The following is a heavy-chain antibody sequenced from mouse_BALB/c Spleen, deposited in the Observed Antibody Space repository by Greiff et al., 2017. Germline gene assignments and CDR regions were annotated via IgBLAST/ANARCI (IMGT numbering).Heavy chain of an antibody. V-gene: IGHV1-9*01. J-gene: IGHJ3*01. D-gene: IGHD2-14*01. Sequence: QVQLKQSGAELMKPGASVKISCKATGYTFSSYWIEWVKQRPGHGLEWIGEILPGSGSTNYNEKFKGKATFTADTSSNTAYMQLSSLTSEDSAVYYCARRAYRYDDGEAYWGQGTLGTVSA. CDR2: ILPGSGST. CDR1: GYTFSSYW. CDR3: ARRAYRYDDGEAY.